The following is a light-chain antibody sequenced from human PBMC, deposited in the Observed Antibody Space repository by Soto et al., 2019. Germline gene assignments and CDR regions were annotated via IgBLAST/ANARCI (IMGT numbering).Light chain of an antibody. V-gene: IGKV3-15*01. J-gene: IGKJ2*01. CDR2: GAS. Sequence: EIVMTQSPATLSVSPGERATLSCRASQSVSSNLAWYQQKPGQAPRLLIYGASTRATGIPARFSGSGSGTEFTLTISSLQYEDVAVYYCQQYNNWPLYTFGQGTKLEIK. CDR3: QQYNNWPLYT. CDR1: QSVSSN.